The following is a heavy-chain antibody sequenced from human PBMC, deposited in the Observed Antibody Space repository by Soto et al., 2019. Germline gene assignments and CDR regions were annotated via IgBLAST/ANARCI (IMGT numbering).Heavy chain of an antibody. J-gene: IGHJ4*02. Sequence: GGSLRLSCAASGFTFSSHWMHWVRQAPGKGLVWVSRINTDGSSTNYADSVKGRFTVSRDNAKNTLYLQMNSLRAEDTAVYYCASSPLWPLDLNYGGQGTLVTVSS. CDR3: ASSPLWPLDLNY. D-gene: IGHD3-16*01. CDR2: INTDGSST. CDR1: GFTFSSHW. V-gene: IGHV3-74*01.